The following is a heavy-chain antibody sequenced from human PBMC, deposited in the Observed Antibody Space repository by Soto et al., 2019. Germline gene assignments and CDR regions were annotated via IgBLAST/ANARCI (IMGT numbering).Heavy chain of an antibody. D-gene: IGHD3-16*01. CDR2: IWYDGSNK. Sequence: QVQLVESGGGVVQPGRSLRLSCAASGFTFSSYGMHWVRQAPGKGLEWVAVIWYDGSNKYYADSVKGRFTISRENSKNTLYLQMNSLRAEDTAVYYCARDHSNMITFGGGWGQGTMVTVSS. CDR3: ARDHSNMITFGGG. J-gene: IGHJ3*01. CDR1: GFTFSSYG. V-gene: IGHV3-33*01.